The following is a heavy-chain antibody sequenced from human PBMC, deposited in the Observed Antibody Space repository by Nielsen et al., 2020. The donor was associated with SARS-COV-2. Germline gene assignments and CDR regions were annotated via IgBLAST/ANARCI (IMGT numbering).Heavy chain of an antibody. CDR2: MYTSGTS. V-gene: IGHV4-4*07. CDR1: GGSISDDY. D-gene: IGHD2-2*01. CDR3: ARSSSYASAWFVS. J-gene: IGHJ5*01. Sequence: SETLSLTCTVSGGSISDDYWSWIRQPAGKGLEWIGRMYTSGTSNYNPSLRSRVTMSLDTAKNQFSLKLSSVTAADTAVYYCARSSSYASAWFVSWGQGTLVTVSS.